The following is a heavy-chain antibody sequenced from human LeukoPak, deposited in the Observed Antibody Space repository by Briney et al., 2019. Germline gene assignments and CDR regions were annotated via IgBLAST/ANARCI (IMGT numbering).Heavy chain of an antibody. CDR3: ASSGSYRFDY. CDR1: GFTFSSYT. CDR2: ISSSDSTI. Sequence: GGSLRLSCAASGFTFSSYTMNWVRQAPGKGLEWLSYISSSDSTIYYADSVKGRFTISRDNAKNSLYLQMNSLRDEDTAVYYCASSGSYRFDYWGQGTLVTVSS. J-gene: IGHJ4*02. D-gene: IGHD1-26*01. V-gene: IGHV3-48*02.